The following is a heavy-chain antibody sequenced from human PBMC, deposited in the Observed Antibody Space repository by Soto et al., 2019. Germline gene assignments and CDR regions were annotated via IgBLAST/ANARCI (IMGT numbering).Heavy chain of an antibody. CDR2: IYYSGST. CDR3: ARGSTVAAILFDY. CDR1: GDSISSGGYY. D-gene: IGHD2-15*01. Sequence: QVQLQESGPGLVKPSQTLSLTCTVSGDSISSGGYYWSWIRQHPGKGLEWIGYIYYSGSTYYNPSLKSLVIISLDTSKNQFSLKLSSVTAADTAVYYCARGSTVAAILFDYWGQGTLVTVSS. V-gene: IGHV4-31*01. J-gene: IGHJ4*02.